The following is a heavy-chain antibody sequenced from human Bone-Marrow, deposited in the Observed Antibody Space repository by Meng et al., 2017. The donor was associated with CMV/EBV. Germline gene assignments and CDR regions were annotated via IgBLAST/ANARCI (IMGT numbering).Heavy chain of an antibody. J-gene: IGHJ4*02. CDR2: ISNSPTTI. D-gene: IGHD3-3*02. CDR3: VRGISYYFDY. CDR1: GFTFSRFV. Sequence: GESLKISCAASGFTFSRFVMNWVRQAPGKGLEWVSYISNSPTTIHYADSVKGRFTISRDNAKNSLYLQMNSLSAEDTAVYYCVRGISYYFDYWGQGTLVTGYS. V-gene: IGHV3-48*04.